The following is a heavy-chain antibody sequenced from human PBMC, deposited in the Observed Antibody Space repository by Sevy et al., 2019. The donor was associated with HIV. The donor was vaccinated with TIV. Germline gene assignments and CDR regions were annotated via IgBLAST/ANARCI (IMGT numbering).Heavy chain of an antibody. J-gene: IGHJ5*02. D-gene: IGHD3-16*01. V-gene: IGHV4-4*02. CDR3: ARGGETPRGFDP. CDR1: GGSISSVNW. CDR2: IYHSGST. Sequence: QSQTLSLTCAVSGGSISSVNWWHWVRQPPGKGLEWIGEIYHSGSTNDNPSLKSRVTISVDNSRNQFSLKLSSVTAADTAGYYCARGGETPRGFDPWGQGSLVTVSS.